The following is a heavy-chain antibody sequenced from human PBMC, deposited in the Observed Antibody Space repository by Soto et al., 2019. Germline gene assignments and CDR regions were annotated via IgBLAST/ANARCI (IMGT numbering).Heavy chain of an antibody. J-gene: IGHJ5*02. V-gene: IGHV3-11*01. CDR3: ATGGIYYET. CDR1: GFAFRHNY. Sequence: GGSLRLSCTVSGFAFRHNYLTWIRQAPGKGLEWFSYINTGGSPAYYADSVKGRFTISTDIAKKSLYLQMDSLRADDTGVYYCATGGIYYETWGQGTLVTVSS. D-gene: IGHD1-26*01. CDR2: INTGGSPA.